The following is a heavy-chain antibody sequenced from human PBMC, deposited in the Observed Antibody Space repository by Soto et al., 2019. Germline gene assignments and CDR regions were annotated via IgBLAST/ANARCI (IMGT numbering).Heavy chain of an antibody. D-gene: IGHD6-19*01. Sequence: ASVKVSCKVSGYTLTELSMHWVRQAPGKGLEWMGGFDPEDGETIHAQKFQGRVTMTEDTSTDTAYMELSSLRSEDTAVYYCATALGSDWSAQVYAFDIWGQGTMVTVSS. CDR2: FDPEDGET. CDR1: GYTLTELS. CDR3: ATALGSDWSAQVYAFDI. V-gene: IGHV1-24*01. J-gene: IGHJ3*02.